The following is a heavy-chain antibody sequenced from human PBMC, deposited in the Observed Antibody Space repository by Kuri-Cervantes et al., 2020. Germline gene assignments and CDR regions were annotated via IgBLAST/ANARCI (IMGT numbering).Heavy chain of an antibody. CDR3: AHRVPGWHDAFDI. V-gene: IGHV2-5*08. D-gene: IGHD3-10*01. CDR1: GGSISRGSYS. CDR2: IYWDDDK. J-gene: IGHJ3*02. Sequence: TLSLTCTVSGGSISRGSYSWSWIRQPPGKALEWLALIYWDDDKRYSPSLKSRLTITKDTSKNQVVLTMTNMDPVDTATYYCAHRVPGWHDAFDIWGQGTMVTVSS.